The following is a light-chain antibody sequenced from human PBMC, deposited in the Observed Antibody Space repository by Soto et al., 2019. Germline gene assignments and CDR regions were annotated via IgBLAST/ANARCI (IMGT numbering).Light chain of an antibody. CDR3: QQYNNWPRAT. CDR2: GAS. Sequence: EIVMTQSPATLSVSPGERATLSCRASQSVSSNLAWYQQKPGQAPRLLIYGASTRATGIPARFSGSGSGTEFTLTISSLQSEDFEVYYCQQYNNWPRATFGGGTKVDIK. V-gene: IGKV3-15*01. J-gene: IGKJ4*01. CDR1: QSVSSN.